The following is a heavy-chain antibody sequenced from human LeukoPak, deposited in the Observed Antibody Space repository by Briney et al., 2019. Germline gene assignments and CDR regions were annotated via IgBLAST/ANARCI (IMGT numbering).Heavy chain of an antibody. V-gene: IGHV3-7*03. CDR3: ARFGYYGSGSYNYDY. J-gene: IGHJ4*02. CDR1: GFTFSSYW. CDR2: IKQDGSEK. Sequence: PGGSLRLSCAASGFTFSSYWMSWVRQAPGKGLEWVANIKQDGSEKYYVDSVKGRFTVSRDNAKNSLYLQMNSLRAEDTAVYYCARFGYYGSGSYNYDYWGQGTLVTVSS. D-gene: IGHD3-10*01.